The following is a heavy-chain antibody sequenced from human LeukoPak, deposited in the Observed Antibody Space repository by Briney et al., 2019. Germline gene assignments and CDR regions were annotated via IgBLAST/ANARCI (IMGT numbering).Heavy chain of an antibody. J-gene: IGHJ4*02. D-gene: IGHD3-22*01. CDR1: GGTFSSYA. V-gene: IGHV1-69*13. CDR3: ARDKRRYYYDSSGRLFDY. Sequence: SVKVTCKASGGTFSSYAISWVRQAPGQGLEWMGGIIPIFGTANYAQKFQGRVTITADESTSTAYMELSSLRSEDTAVYYCARDKRRYYYDSSGRLFDYWGQGTLVTVSS. CDR2: IIPIFGTA.